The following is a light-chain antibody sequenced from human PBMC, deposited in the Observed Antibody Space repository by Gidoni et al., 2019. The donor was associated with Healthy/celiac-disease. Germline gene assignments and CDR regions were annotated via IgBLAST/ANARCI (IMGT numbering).Light chain of an antibody. J-gene: IGKJ2*04. Sequence: DVQMTQSPSSLSASVGDRVTITCRASQGINSFLAWYQQKPGKLPKLLIFAASTLQSGVPSRFSGSGSGTDFTLTISSLQPEDVATYYCQKYNSAPCSFGQGTKLEIK. V-gene: IGKV1-27*01. CDR3: QKYNSAPCS. CDR2: AAS. CDR1: QGINSF.